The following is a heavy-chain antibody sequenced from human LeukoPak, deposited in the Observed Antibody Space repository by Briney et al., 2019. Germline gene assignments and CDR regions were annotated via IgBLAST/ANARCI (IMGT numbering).Heavy chain of an antibody. J-gene: IGHJ5*02. Sequence: PSETLSLTRTVSGGSISSYYWSWIRQPPGKGLEWIGYIYYSGSTNYNPSLKSRVTISVDTSKNQFSLKLSSVTAADTAVYYCASCPYTPGWFDPWGQGTLVTVSS. V-gene: IGHV4-59*01. CDR1: GGSISSYY. CDR3: ASCPYTPGWFDP. CDR2: IYYSGST. D-gene: IGHD2-2*02.